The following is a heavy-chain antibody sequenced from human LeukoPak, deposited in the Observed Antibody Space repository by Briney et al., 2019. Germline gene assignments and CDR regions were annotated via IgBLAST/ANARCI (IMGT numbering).Heavy chain of an antibody. CDR3: ARDRQQLDI. Sequence: SETLSLTCIGSRGSISSGGYHWSWIRQHPGKGLVWIGYIYYSGSTYYNPSLKSRVTISVDTSKNQFSLKLSSVTAADTAVYYCARDRQQLDIWGQGTLVTVSS. CDR1: RGSISSGGYH. CDR2: IYYSGST. D-gene: IGHD6-13*01. J-gene: IGHJ4*02. V-gene: IGHV4-31*03.